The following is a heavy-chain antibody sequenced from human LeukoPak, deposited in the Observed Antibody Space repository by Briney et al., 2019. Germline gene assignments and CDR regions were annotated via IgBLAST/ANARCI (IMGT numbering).Heavy chain of an antibody. CDR2: IYYSGST. D-gene: IGHD3-22*01. CDR1: GGSISSYY. Sequence: SETLSLTCTVSGGSISSYYWSWIRQPPGQGLEWIGYIYYSGSTNYNPSLKSRVTISVDTSKNQFSLKLSSVTAADTAVYYCARGDYDSSGYYIRDSLDAFDIWGQGTMVTVSS. V-gene: IGHV4-59*01. CDR3: ARGDYDSSGYYIRDSLDAFDI. J-gene: IGHJ3*02.